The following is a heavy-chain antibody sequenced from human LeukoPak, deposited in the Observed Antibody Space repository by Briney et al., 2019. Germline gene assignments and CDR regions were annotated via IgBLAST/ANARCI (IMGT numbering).Heavy chain of an antibody. J-gene: IGHJ5*02. Sequence: TSETLSLTCTVSGGSISSYYWSWIRQPAGKGLEWSGRIYTSGSTNYNPSLKSRVTMSVATSKNQFSLQLSSVTAADTAVYYCARVRNNWFDPWGQGTLVTVSS. CDR1: GGSISSYY. V-gene: IGHV4-4*07. CDR2: IYTSGST. CDR3: ARVRNNWFDP.